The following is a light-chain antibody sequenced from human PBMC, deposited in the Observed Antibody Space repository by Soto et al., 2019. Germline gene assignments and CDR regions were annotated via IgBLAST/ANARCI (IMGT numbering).Light chain of an antibody. CDR3: AAWDDSLNGPV. V-gene: IGLV1-47*01. CDR1: SSNIETNY. Sequence: QLVLTQPPSASGTPGQRVTISCSGSSSNIETNYVYWYQQFPGTAPKLLIYKTNQRPSGVPDRFSGSKSGTSASLAISGLRSEDEADYYCAAWDDSLNGPVFGGGTKLTVL. CDR2: KTN. J-gene: IGLJ2*01.